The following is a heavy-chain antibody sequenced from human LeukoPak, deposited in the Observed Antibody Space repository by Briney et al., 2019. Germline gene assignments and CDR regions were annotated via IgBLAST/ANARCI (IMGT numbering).Heavy chain of an antibody. Sequence: GGSLRLSCAASGFTFSDYYMSWIRQAPGKGLEWVSYISSSGSTIYYADSVKGRFTISRDNAKNSLYLQMNSLRAEDTAVYYCAKSDFDWSNWGLGYWGQGTLVTVSS. CDR3: AKSDFDWSNWGLGY. D-gene: IGHD3-9*01. CDR2: ISSSGSTI. J-gene: IGHJ4*02. CDR1: GFTFSDYY. V-gene: IGHV3-11*01.